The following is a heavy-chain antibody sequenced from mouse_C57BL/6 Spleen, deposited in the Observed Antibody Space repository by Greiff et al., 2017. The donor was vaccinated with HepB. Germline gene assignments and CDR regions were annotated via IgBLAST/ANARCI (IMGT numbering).Heavy chain of an antibody. Sequence: VQLQQSGAELVRPGASVTLSCKASGYTFTDYEMHWVKQTPVHGLEWIGAIDPETGGTAYNQKFKGKAILTADKSSSTAYMELRSLTSEDAAVYYCYAKFWEGVWFAYWGQGTLVTVSA. CDR3: YAKFWEGVWFAY. V-gene: IGHV1-15*01. CDR2: IDPETGGT. D-gene: IGHD4-1*01. CDR1: GYTFTDYE. J-gene: IGHJ3*01.